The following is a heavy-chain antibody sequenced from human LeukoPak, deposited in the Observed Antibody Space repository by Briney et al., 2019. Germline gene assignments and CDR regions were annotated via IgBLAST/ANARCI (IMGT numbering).Heavy chain of an antibody. J-gene: IGHJ4*02. D-gene: IGHD6-25*01. CDR1: GYTFTSYE. CDR2: MNPNSGDT. CDR3: ARGLAAAGTGF. Sequence: GASVKVSCMTAGYTFTSYEICWVRQATGQGLEWMGWMNPNSGDTGYAQKFQGRVTMTRDTSLSTAYMELSSLTFDDTAVYYCARGLAAAGTGFWGQGTLVTVSS. V-gene: IGHV1-8*01.